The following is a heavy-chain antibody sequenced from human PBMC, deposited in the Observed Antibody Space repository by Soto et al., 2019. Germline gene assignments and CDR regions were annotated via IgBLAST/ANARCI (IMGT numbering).Heavy chain of an antibody. V-gene: IGHV4-4*02. CDR1: GASISSTHW. CDR3: ARDPANSGFNFDY. CDR2: IHHSGGT. D-gene: IGHD6-19*01. Sequence: QVQLQESGPGLVRPSGTLSLTCAVSGASISSTHWWTWVRQSPGKGLEWVGEIHHSGGTNYNPSLKSRVSISVDKSKNQFSLTLKSVTAADTAVYYCARDPANSGFNFDYWGQGTLVTVSS. J-gene: IGHJ4*02.